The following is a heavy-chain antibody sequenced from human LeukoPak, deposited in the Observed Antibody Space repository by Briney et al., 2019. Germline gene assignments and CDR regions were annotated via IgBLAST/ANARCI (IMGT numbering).Heavy chain of an antibody. CDR3: AKDNGGVGIYYFDY. CDR1: GFTFDDYA. V-gene: IGHV3-9*01. D-gene: IGHD3-10*01. Sequence: PGGSLRLSCAASGFTFDDYAMHWVRQAPGKGLEWVSGISWNSGSIGYADSVKGRFTISRDNAKNSLYLQMNSLRPEDTALYYCAKDNGGVGIYYFDYWGQGTLVTVSS. CDR2: ISWNSGSI. J-gene: IGHJ4*02.